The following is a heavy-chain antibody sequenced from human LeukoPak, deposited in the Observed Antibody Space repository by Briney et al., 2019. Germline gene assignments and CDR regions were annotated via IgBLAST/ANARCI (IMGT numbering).Heavy chain of an antibody. Sequence: VASVKVSCKASGYRFISYNIHWVRQAPGQGLEWMGIIKPNGDTTDYAQKFQGRVTMTRDMSTSTVYMELSSLQSEDTAVYYCASWATYYDYVWGSYEVPDAFDIWGQGTMVTVS. D-gene: IGHD3-16*01. CDR2: IKPNGDTT. CDR1: GYRFISYN. CDR3: ASWATYYDYVWGSYEVPDAFDI. J-gene: IGHJ3*02. V-gene: IGHV1-46*01.